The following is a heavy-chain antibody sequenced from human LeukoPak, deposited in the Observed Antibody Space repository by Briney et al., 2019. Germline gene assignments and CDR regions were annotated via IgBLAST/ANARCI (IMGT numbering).Heavy chain of an antibody. J-gene: IGHJ5*02. D-gene: IGHD3/OR15-3a*01. CDR1: GDSIKTYY. Sequence: SETLSLTCSVSGDSIKTYYWNWLRQPLGKGLEWIGFIHDSGTIDYNPSLKSRVSFLLDTSKNHIALRLRSVTAADTAVYFCARVLPRTGYNPGLDLWGQGILVTVSS. CDR3: ARVLPRTGYNPGLDL. CDR2: IHDSGTI. V-gene: IGHV4-59*01.